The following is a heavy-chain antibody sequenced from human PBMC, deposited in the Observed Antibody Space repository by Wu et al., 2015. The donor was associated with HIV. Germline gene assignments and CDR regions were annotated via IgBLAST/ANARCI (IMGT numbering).Heavy chain of an antibody. Sequence: QVQLVQSGAEVKKPGSSVKVSCKASGDTFNIFAINWVRQAPGQGLEWMGGIIPAFGTTDYAGKFQGRVTISADESTSTAYMELKRLTSEDTAVYYCAREGRIAAAGTRWFDPWGQGTLVTVSS. CDR2: IIPAFGTT. CDR3: AREGRIAAAGTRWFDP. CDR1: GDTFNIFA. D-gene: IGHD6-13*01. J-gene: IGHJ5*02. V-gene: IGHV1-69*12.